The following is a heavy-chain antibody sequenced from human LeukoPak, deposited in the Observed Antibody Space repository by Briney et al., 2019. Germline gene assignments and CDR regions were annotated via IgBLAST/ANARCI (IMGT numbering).Heavy chain of an antibody. CDR2: ISYSGST. D-gene: IGHD2-21*01. CDR3: ARDIKVINPNNWLDP. J-gene: IGHJ5*02. Sequence: SETLSLTCTVSGGSISSSSFYWVWIRQPPGKGLEWIGSISYSGSTFYNPSLTSRVTISVDTSKNQFPLKLSSVTAADTAVYYCARDIKVINPNNWLDPWGQGTLVTVSS. V-gene: IGHV4-39*06. CDR1: GGSISSSSFY.